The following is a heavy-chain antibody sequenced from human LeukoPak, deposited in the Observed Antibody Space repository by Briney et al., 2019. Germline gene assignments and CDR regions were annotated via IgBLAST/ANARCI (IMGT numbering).Heavy chain of an antibody. CDR3: ARVEVAAGPLNNYYYYYYGMDV. CDR1: GGTFSGYA. V-gene: IGHV1-69*06. D-gene: IGHD6-13*01. CDR2: IIPIFGTA. Sequence: SVKVSCKASGGTFSGYAISWVRQAPGQGLEWMGGIIPIFGTANYAQKFQGRVTITADKSTSTAYMELSSLRSEDTAVYYCARVEVAAGPLNNYYYYYYGMDVWGKGTTVTVSS. J-gene: IGHJ6*04.